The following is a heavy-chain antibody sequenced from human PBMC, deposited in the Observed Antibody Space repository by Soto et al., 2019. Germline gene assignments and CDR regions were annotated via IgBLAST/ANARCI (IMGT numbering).Heavy chain of an antibody. CDR3: AKDPWGGVGSGWTHNS. D-gene: IGHD6-19*01. Sequence: EVQLLESGGGFIQPGGSLRLSCAASGFSFGNYPMSWVRQAPGKGPEWVSGVSGSGGSTNYADSVKGRFTIFRDNSKNTLYLQMNSLRAEDTAVYYCAKDPWGGVGSGWTHNSWGQGTLVIVSS. CDR1: GFSFGNYP. J-gene: IGHJ4*02. V-gene: IGHV3-23*01. CDR2: VSGSGGST.